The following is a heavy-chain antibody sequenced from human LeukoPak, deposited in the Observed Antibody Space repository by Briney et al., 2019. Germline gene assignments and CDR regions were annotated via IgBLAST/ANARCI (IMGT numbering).Heavy chain of an antibody. J-gene: IGHJ6*02. CDR3: ARDFGLTYPTGWYYYYGMDV. Sequence: ASVKVSCKASGYTFTSYYMHWVRQAPGQGLEWMGIINPSGGSTSYAQKFQGRVTMTRDTSTSTVYMELGSLRSEDTAVYYCARDFGLTYPTGWYYYYGMDVWGQGTTVTVSS. D-gene: IGHD3-16*01. CDR2: INPSGGST. CDR1: GYTFTSYY. V-gene: IGHV1-46*01.